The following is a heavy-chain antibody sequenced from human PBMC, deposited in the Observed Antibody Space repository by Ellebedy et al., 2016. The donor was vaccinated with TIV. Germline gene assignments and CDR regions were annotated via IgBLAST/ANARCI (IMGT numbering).Heavy chain of an antibody. J-gene: IGHJ6*02. V-gene: IGHV3-30-3*01. CDR1: GFTFSRYA. CDR3: ARDLVAGTFYGVDV. D-gene: IGHD6-19*01. CDR2: VSYYGINK. Sequence: PGGSLRLSCAASGFTFSRYAMHWVRQAPGKGLEWVAVVSYYGINKYYADSVKGLFTISRDNSKNTLYLQMSSLRAEDTAVYSCARDLVAGTFYGVDVWGQGTTVTVSS.